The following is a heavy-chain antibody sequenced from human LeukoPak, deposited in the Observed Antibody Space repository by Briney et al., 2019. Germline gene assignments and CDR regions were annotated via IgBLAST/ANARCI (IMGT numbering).Heavy chain of an antibody. CDR2: IYYSGST. CDR1: DGSISSSSYY. V-gene: IGHV4-39*01. J-gene: IGHJ4*02. Sequence: SEALSLTCTVSDGSISSSSYYWGWIRQPPGKGLEWIGSIYYSGSTHYNPFLKSRVTISVDTSKNQFSLKVSSVTAADTAVYYCARLYSGLDYWGQGTLVTVSS. CDR3: ARLYSGLDY. D-gene: IGHD5-18*01.